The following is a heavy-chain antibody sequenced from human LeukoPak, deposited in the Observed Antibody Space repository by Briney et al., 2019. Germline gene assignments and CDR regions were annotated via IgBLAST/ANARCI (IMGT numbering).Heavy chain of an antibody. Sequence: SQTLSLTCAIAGDSVSSNSAAWNWIRQSPSRGLEWLGRTYYRSKWYNDYAVSVKSRITFNPDTSKNHFSLQLNSVTPEDTAVYYCARAPLLRGWFGPHFDYWGQGTLVTVSS. J-gene: IGHJ4*02. CDR2: TYYRSKWYN. V-gene: IGHV6-1*01. CDR1: GDSVSSNSAA. CDR3: ARAPLLRGWFGPHFDY. D-gene: IGHD3-10*01.